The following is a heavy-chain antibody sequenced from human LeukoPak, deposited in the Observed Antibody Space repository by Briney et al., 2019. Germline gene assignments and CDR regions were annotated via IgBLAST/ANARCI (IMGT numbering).Heavy chain of an antibody. Sequence: SETLSLTCSVSGYSISSGYYWGWIRRSPGKGLEWIGVIHHSGTTYYNPSLKSRVTISVDTSKNQFSLKLSSVTAADTAVYYCATGLTNGRDYWGQGTLVTVSS. V-gene: IGHV4-38-2*01. D-gene: IGHD3/OR15-3a*01. CDR1: GYSISSGYY. CDR2: IHHSGTT. CDR3: ATGLTNGRDY. J-gene: IGHJ4*02.